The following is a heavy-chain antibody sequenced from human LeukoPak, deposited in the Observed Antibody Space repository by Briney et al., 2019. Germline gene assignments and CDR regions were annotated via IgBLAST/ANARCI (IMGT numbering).Heavy chain of an antibody. J-gene: IGHJ4*02. V-gene: IGHV3-21*06. Sequence: KPGGSLRLSCAASGFTFSTYSMNWVRQAPGKGLEWVSSISRSSKHIYYADSVKGRFSISRDDAKNSLFLQMNGLRAEDTAVYYCVKEYSASYFDYWGQGALVTVSS. D-gene: IGHD5-12*01. CDR1: GFTFSTYS. CDR2: ISRSSKHI. CDR3: VKEYSASYFDY.